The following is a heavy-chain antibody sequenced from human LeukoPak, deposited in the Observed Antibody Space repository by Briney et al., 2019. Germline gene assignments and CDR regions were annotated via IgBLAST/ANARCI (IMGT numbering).Heavy chain of an antibody. CDR1: AGSFTGYY. CDR3: ARGGYGPGSHYRY. J-gene: IGHJ4*02. D-gene: IGHD3-10*01. CDR2: IDYTGSI. Sequence: SETLSLTCAVNAGSFTGYYWSWIRQPPGKGLEWIGEIDYTGSISYNPSLRSRVTISVDTFKDQFSLNLRSMTAGDRAIYYCARGGYGPGSHYRYWGQGTLVTVSS. V-gene: IGHV4-34*01.